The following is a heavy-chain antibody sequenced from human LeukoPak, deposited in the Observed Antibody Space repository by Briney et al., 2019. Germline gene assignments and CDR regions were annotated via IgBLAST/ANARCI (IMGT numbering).Heavy chain of an antibody. Sequence: PSETLSLTCTVSGGSISSGGYYWSWIRQHPGKGLEWIGYIYYSGSTYYNPSLKSRVTISVATSKNQFSLKLSSVTAADTAVYYCAREETYYCDSSGYSSAPDAFDIWGQGTMVTVSS. CDR3: AREETYYCDSSGYSSAPDAFDI. D-gene: IGHD3-22*01. CDR1: GGSISSGGYY. CDR2: IYYSGST. J-gene: IGHJ3*02. V-gene: IGHV4-31*03.